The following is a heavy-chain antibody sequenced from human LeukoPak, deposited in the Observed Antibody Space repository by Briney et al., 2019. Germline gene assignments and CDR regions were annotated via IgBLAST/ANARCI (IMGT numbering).Heavy chain of an antibody. V-gene: IGHV1-69*04. CDR1: GGTFSSYA. Sequence: ASVKVSCKASGGTFSSYAISWVRQAPGQGLECMGRIIPIFGIANYAQKFQGRVTITADKSTSTAYIELSSLRSEDTAVHYCERARITGRHFDLWGQGTLVTVFS. CDR2: IIPIFGIA. D-gene: IGHD1-20*01. J-gene: IGHJ4*02. CDR3: ERARITGRHFDL.